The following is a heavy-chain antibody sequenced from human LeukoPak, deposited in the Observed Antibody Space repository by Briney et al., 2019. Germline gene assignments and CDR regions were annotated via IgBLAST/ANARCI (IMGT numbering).Heavy chain of an antibody. Sequence: SETLSLTCAVSGGSISSGGYSWSWIRQPPGKGLEWIGYICHSGSTYYNPSLKSRVTISVDRSKNQFSLKLSSVTAADTAVYYCARGARYYYDSSGYSYYFDYWGQGTLVTVSS. CDR2: ICHSGST. CDR1: GGSISSGGYS. D-gene: IGHD3-22*01. V-gene: IGHV4-30-2*01. CDR3: ARGARYYYDSSGYSYYFDY. J-gene: IGHJ4*02.